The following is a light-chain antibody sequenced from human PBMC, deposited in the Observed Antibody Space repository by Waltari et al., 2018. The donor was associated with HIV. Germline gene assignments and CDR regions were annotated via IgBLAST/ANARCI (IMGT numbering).Light chain of an antibody. CDR1: QSVLSSSNNKNY. V-gene: IGKV4-1*01. J-gene: IGKJ5*01. Sequence: DIVMTQSPDSLAVSLGQRATINCKSSQSVLSSSNNKNYLAWYQHSPGQPPKILISWASARESGVSDRISGSGSGTDFTLTINSLQAEDVAVYYCQQYYNTPSITFGQGTRLEIK. CDR2: WAS. CDR3: QQYYNTPSIT.